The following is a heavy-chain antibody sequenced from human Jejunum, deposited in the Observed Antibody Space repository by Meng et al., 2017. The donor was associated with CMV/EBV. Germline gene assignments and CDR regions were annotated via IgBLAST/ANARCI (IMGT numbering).Heavy chain of an antibody. Sequence: SGCGFTSYWIAWVRQMPGKGLEWMGIIYPGDSDTTYSPSFQGQVTMSADTSISTAYLQWGSLKTSDSGMYYCARQGSSSWYVDYWGQGTLVTVSS. CDR2: IYPGDSDT. V-gene: IGHV5-51*01. D-gene: IGHD2-2*01. CDR1: GCGFTSYW. J-gene: IGHJ4*02. CDR3: ARQGSSSWYVDY.